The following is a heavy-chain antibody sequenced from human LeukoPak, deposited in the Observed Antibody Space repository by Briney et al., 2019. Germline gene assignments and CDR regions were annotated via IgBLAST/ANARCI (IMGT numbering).Heavy chain of an antibody. CDR2: INPNSGGT. CDR3: ARGVRQLETPDYFDY. V-gene: IGHV1-2*04. CDR1: GYTFTGYY. D-gene: IGHD6-13*01. Sequence: ASVKVSCKASGYTFTGYYMHWVRQAPGQGLEWMGWINPNSGGTNYAQKFQGWVTVTRDTSISTAYMELSRLRSDDTAVYYCARGVRQLETPDYFDYWGQGTLVTVSS. J-gene: IGHJ4*02.